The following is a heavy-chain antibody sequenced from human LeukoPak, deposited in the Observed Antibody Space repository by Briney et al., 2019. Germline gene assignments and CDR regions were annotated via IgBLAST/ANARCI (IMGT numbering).Heavy chain of an antibody. CDR1: GFTFSSYS. CDR3: ARDTGVVPAAMDV. D-gene: IGHD2-2*01. Sequence: SGGSLRLSCAASGFTFSSYSMNWVRQAPGKGLEWVSSISSSSSYIYYADSVKGRFTISRDNAKNSLYLQMNSLRAEDTAVYYCARDTGVVPAAMDVWGQGTTVTVSS. J-gene: IGHJ6*02. CDR2: ISSSSSYI. V-gene: IGHV3-21*01.